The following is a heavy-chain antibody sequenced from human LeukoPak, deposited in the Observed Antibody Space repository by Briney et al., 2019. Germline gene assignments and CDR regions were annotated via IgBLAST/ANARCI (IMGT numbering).Heavy chain of an antibody. D-gene: IGHD3-3*01. V-gene: IGHV3-74*01. CDR2: IKGDGIST. CDR1: GFDFSSNW. Sequence: GGSLRLSCVASGFDFSSNWMHRVRHAPGQGLVWVSRIKGDGISTNYADSVKGRFTISRDIAKNTLYLQMNSLRAEDTGVYYCAKDHYWSIDYWGRGTLVTVSS. J-gene: IGHJ4*02. CDR3: AKDHYWSIDY.